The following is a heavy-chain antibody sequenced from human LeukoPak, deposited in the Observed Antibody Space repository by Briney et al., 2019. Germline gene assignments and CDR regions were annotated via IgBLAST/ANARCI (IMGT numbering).Heavy chain of an antibody. CDR1: GGTFSSYA. CDR3: AREGEQQLTMDV. V-gene: IGHV1-69*05. J-gene: IGHJ6*03. CDR2: IIPIFGTA. D-gene: IGHD6-13*01. Sequence: GSSVKVSCKASGGTFSSYAISWLRQAPGQGLEWMGGIIPIFGTANYAQKFQGRVTITTDESTSTAYMELSSLISEETAVYYCAREGEQQLTMDVWGKGTTVTVSS.